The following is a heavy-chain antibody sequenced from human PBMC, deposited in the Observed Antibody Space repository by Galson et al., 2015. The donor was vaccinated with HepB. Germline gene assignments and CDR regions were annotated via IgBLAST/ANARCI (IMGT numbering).Heavy chain of an antibody. D-gene: IGHD3-16*02. CDR3: ARQYYDYVWGSYRYVTRDYGMDV. V-gene: IGHV5-51*01. CDR2: IYPGDSDT. CDR1: GYSFTSYW. Sequence: SCKGSGYSFTSYWIGWVRQMPGKGLEWMGVIYPGDSDTRYSPSFQGQVTISADKSISTAYLQWSSLKASDTAMYYCARQYYDYVWGSYRYVTRDYGMDVWGQGTTVTVSS. J-gene: IGHJ6*02.